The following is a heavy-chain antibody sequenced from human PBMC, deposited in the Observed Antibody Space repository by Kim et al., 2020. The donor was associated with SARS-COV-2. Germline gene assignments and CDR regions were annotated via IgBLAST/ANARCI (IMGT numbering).Heavy chain of an antibody. V-gene: IGHV1-8*01. J-gene: IGHJ4*02. CDR3: ARGTEN. CDR2: PNSGNT. Sequence: PNSGNTGYAQKFQGRVTMTRNTPISTAYMELSSLRSEDTAVYYCARGTENWGQGTLVTVSS.